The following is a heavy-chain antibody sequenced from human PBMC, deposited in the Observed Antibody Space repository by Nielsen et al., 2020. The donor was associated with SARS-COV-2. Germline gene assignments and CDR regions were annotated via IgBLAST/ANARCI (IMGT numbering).Heavy chain of an antibody. J-gene: IGHJ6*02. V-gene: IGHV4-31*03. CDR1: GGSISSGGYY. Sequence: SETLSLTCTVSGGSISSGGYYWSWIRQHPGKGLEWIGYIYYSGSTYHNPSLKSRVTISVDTSKNQFSLKLSSVTAADTAVYYCARGGTIFGVVTRMDVWGQGTTVTVSS. CDR2: IYYSGST. CDR3: ARGGTIFGVVTRMDV. D-gene: IGHD3-3*01.